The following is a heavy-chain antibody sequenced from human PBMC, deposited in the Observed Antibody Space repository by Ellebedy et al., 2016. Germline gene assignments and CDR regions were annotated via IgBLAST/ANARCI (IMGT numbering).Heavy chain of an antibody. CDR2: IGGSGDGI. V-gene: IGHV3-11*04. J-gene: IGHJ1*01. CDR3: ARGSGSGFYKVSQSSQH. CDR1: GFSFSEYY. D-gene: IGHD2/OR15-2a*01. Sequence: GESLKISCATSGFSFSEYYMSWIRQAPGKGLEWVAYIGGSGDGIYYADSLQGRFTISRDTAKSSLFLQMNNLRAEETAVYFYARGSGSGFYKVSQSSQHWGQGTLVTVSS.